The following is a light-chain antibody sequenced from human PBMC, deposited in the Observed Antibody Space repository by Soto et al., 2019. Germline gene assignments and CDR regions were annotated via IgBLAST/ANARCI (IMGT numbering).Light chain of an antibody. J-gene: IGKJ1*01. Sequence: DIHMTQSPSTLSASVLDRFTITCRASQSISSWLAWYQQKPGKAPKLLIYDASSLESGVPSRFSGSGSGTEFTLTISSLQPDDFATYYCQQYNSYSAFGQGTKV. CDR1: QSISSW. CDR3: QQYNSYSA. CDR2: DAS. V-gene: IGKV1-5*01.